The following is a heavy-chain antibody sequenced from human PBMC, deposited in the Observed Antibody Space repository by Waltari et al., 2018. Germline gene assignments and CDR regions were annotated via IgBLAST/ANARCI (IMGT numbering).Heavy chain of an antibody. J-gene: IGHJ4*02. D-gene: IGHD3-22*01. V-gene: IGHV4-61*02. CDR1: GGSISSGSYY. CDR3: AREYYDSSGSEIDY. Sequence: QVQLQESGPGLVKPSQTLSLTCTVSGGSISSGSYYWSWIRQPAGKGLEWIGRIYTSGSTTYSPSLKSRVTISVDTSKNQFSLKLSSVTAADTAVYYCAREYYDSSGSEIDYWGQGTLVTVSS. CDR2: IYTSGST.